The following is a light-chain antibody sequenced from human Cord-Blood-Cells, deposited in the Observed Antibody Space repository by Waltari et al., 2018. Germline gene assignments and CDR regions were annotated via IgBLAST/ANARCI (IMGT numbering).Light chain of an antibody. J-gene: IGLJ3*02. CDR1: SSNIGAGYD. CDR2: GNS. Sequence: QSVLTQPPSVSGAPGQRVTISCTGSSSNIGAGYDVHWYQQLPGTAPKLLINGNSNRPSGVPDRFPGSKSGTPASLAITGLQADDGPDYYCQSYDSSLSAWSFGGGTKLTLL. V-gene: IGLV1-40*01. CDR3: QSYDSSLSAWS.